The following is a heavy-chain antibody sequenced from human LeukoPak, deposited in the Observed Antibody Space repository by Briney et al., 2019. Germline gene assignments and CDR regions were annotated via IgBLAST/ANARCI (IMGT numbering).Heavy chain of an antibody. Sequence: GESLQISCKGSGYSFTRYCIGWVRQMPRKGREWMEIIYPGDSDTRYTPSFQGTVTISTHKSISTAYLQWSSLKASDTAMYYCARPADAFDIWGQGTMVTVSS. J-gene: IGHJ3*02. CDR1: GYSFTRYC. CDR3: ARPADAFDI. CDR2: IYPGDSDT. V-gene: IGHV5-51*01.